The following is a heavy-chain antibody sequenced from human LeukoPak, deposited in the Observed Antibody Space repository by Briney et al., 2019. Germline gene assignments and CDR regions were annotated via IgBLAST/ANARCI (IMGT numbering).Heavy chain of an antibody. J-gene: IGHJ4*02. CDR1: GYTFTSYY. D-gene: IGHD3-22*01. CDR2: INPSGGST. V-gene: IGHV1-46*01. Sequence: ASVKVSCKSSGYTFTSYYMHWVRQAPGQGLDWMGIINPSGGSTSHAQKFQGRVTMTRDTSTSTVYMELSSLRSEDTAVYYCARDRYYYDSSGYIRGISFDYWGQGTLVTVSS. CDR3: ARDRYYYDSSGYIRGISFDY.